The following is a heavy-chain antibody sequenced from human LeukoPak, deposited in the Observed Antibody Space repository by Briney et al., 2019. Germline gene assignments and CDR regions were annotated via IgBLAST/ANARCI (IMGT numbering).Heavy chain of an antibody. Sequence: GGSLRLSCAASGFTFSSYSMNWVRQATGKGLEWVSSISSSSSYIYYADSVKGRFTIPRDNAKNSLYLQMNSMRAEDTAVYYCAKEEGGDYYDSSGYLSPFDYWVQGTLVTVSS. CDR2: ISSSSSYI. CDR1: GFTFSSYS. D-gene: IGHD3-22*01. V-gene: IGHV3-21*01. J-gene: IGHJ4*02. CDR3: AKEEGGDYYDSSGYLSPFDY.